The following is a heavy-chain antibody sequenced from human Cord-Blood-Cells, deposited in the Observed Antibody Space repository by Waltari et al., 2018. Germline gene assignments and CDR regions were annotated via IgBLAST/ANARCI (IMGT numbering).Heavy chain of an antibody. V-gene: IGHV1-2*06. D-gene: IGHD1-26*01. Sequence: QVQLVQSGAEVKKPGASVKVSCKASGYTFTGYYMHWVRQAPGQGLEWMGRINPNIGGKNYAQKFQGRVTMTRDTSISTAYMELSRPRSDDTAVYYCAEEGSGSYFDYWGQGTLVTVSS. CDR2: INPNIGGK. J-gene: IGHJ4*02. CDR3: AEEGSGSYFDY. CDR1: GYTFTGYY.